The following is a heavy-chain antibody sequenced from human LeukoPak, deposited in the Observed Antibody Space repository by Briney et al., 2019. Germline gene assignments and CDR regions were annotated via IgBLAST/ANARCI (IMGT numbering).Heavy chain of an antibody. CDR2: INPNSGGT. CDR3: ATSRDYGDYG. D-gene: IGHD4-17*01. J-gene: IGHJ4*02. Sequence: SVKVSCKVSGYTLTELSMHWVRQAPGQGLEWMGWINPNSGGTNYAQKFQGRVTMTRDTSISTAYMELSRLRSDDTAVYYCATSRDYGDYGWGQGTLVTVSS. V-gene: IGHV1-2*02. CDR1: GYTLTELS.